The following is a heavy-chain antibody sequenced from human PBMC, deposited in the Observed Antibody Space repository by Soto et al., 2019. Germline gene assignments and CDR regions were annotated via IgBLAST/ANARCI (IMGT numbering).Heavy chain of an antibody. CDR2: ISTNNGNT. D-gene: IGHD3-9*01. CDR3: ARDNTPYYDILTGYSAVDY. V-gene: IGHV1-18*01. Sequence: ASVKVSCKASGYTFNSYGVGWVRQAPGQGLDWMGWISTNNGNTNYAQNLQGRVTMTTDTSTSTAYLELRSLRSDDTAVYYCARDNTPYYDILTGYSAVDYWGQGTLVTVSS. CDR1: GYTFNSYG. J-gene: IGHJ4*02.